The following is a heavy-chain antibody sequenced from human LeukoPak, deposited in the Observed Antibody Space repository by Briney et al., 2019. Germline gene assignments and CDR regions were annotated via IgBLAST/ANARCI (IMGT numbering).Heavy chain of an antibody. CDR3: ASRDYFDY. CDR1: GFTFSTYW. J-gene: IGHJ4*02. V-gene: IGHV3-74*01. CDR2: ISSDAITT. Sequence: GGSLRLSCAASGFTFSTYWMHWVRQAPGKGLVWVSRISSDAITTNYADSVKGRFTVSRDNAKNTLYLQMNSLRDEDTAVYYCASRDYFDYWGQGTLVTVSS.